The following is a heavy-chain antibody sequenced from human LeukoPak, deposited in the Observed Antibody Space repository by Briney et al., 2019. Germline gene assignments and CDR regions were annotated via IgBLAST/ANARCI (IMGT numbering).Heavy chain of an antibody. CDR3: AGDTHSSSWYDH. CDR1: GFTVSSIY. D-gene: IGHD6-19*01. J-gene: IGHJ5*02. V-gene: IGHV3-53*01. Sequence: GGSLRLSCAVSGFTVSSIYMSWVCHAPGQGLEWVSFIYSDGNTYYSDSVKGRFTLSRDSSRNTLQLPMNSLRVDDTAAYYCAGDTHSSSWYDHWGQGTLVTVSS. CDR2: IYSDGNT.